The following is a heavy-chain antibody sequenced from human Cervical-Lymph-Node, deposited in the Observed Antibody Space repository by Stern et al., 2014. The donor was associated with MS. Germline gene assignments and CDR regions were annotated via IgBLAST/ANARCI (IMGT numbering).Heavy chain of an antibody. D-gene: IGHD4-17*01. J-gene: IGHJ6*02. CDR1: GGTFSSYA. CDR2: IIPILGTA. Sequence: VQLVQSGAEVKKPGSSVKVSCKASGGTFSSYAINWVRQAPGQGLEWVGCIIPILGTANYEQNFQGRVTITADDSTSTVYMELSSLRSEDTAVFYCARPTAVTVGTMDVWGQGTTVTVSS. V-gene: IGHV1-69*01. CDR3: ARPTAVTVGTMDV.